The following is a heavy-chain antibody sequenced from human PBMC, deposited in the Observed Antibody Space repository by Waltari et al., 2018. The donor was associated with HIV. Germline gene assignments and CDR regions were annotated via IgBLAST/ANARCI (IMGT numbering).Heavy chain of an antibody. Sequence: QVQLQESGPRLVKPSGTLSLTCAVSGVSISSTNWWSWVRQSPGKGLEWIGEIYYSGSTNYNPSLQSRVTISVDESQNRFSLKLSSVTAADTAVYYCASMTHCSSTSCGFDYWGQGTLVTVSS. V-gene: IGHV4-4*02. D-gene: IGHD2-2*01. CDR3: ASMTHCSSTSCGFDY. CDR1: GVSISSTNW. J-gene: IGHJ4*02. CDR2: IYYSGST.